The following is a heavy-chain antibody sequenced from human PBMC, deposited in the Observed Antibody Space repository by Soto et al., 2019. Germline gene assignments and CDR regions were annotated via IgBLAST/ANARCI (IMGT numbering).Heavy chain of an antibody. D-gene: IGHD5-12*01. V-gene: IGHV3-21*01. Sequence: VGSLRLSCAASGFTFSSYSRNWVRQAPGKGLEWATSSSSRSRYIYDADSVKARCTISRENAKNSLYMQRNSLRGEDTAVYYCARDQLRYRGYDHLEYWGQGTWVTVPS. CDR2: SSSRSRYI. CDR1: GFTFSSYS. CDR3: ARDQLRYRGYDHLEY. J-gene: IGHJ4*02.